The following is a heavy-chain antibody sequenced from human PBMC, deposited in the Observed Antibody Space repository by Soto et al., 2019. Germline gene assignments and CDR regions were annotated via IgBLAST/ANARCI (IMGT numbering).Heavy chain of an antibody. D-gene: IGHD1-7*01. Sequence: GGSLILSCAASGFSFSSDSRGWVRQAPGKGLEWVSSISSSGSFMNYADSVKGRFTISRDNAKNSLYLQMSGLKDEDTAVYYCARDPPTGTTLDWADSWGQGTLVNVSS. CDR1: GFSFSSDS. J-gene: IGHJ4*02. CDR3: ARDPPTGTTLDWADS. V-gene: IGHV3-21*01. CDR2: ISSSGSFM.